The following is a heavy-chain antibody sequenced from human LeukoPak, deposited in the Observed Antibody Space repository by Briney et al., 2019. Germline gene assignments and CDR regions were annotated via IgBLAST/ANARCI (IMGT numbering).Heavy chain of an antibody. D-gene: IGHD6-25*01. CDR1: GGSISTYS. V-gene: IGHV4-59*01. CDR2: IYYSGST. J-gene: IGHJ3*02. Sequence: SETLSLTCTVSGGSISTYSWSWIRQPPGEGLEWIGYIYYSGSTSYNPSLKSRVTISVDTSKNQFSLKLSSVTAADTAVYYCARLFSSADAFDIWGQGTMVTVSS. CDR3: ARLFSSADAFDI.